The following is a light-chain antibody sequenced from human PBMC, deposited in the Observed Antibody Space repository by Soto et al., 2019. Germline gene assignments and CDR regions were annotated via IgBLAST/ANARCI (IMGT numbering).Light chain of an antibody. CDR3: QQYNNWPRT. Sequence: DIQLTQSPASLSASVGDGVTITCRASQTISRYLNWYQQKPGTAPKLLIYASSTLQSGVPARFSGRGSGTDFTLTISSLQSEDFAVYYCQQYNNWPRTFGQGTKVDIK. V-gene: IGKV1-39*01. CDR2: ASS. CDR1: QTISRY. J-gene: IGKJ1*01.